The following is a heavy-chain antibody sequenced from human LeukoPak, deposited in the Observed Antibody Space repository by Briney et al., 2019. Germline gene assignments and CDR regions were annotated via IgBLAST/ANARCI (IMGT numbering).Heavy chain of an antibody. D-gene: IGHD2-15*01. V-gene: IGHV3-30*03. J-gene: IGHJ4*02. CDR1: GFTFRTHG. CDR3: ARGQYSPDY. CDR2: ISYDGGNI. Sequence: GGSLRLSCAVSGFTFRTHGMHWVRQAPGKGLEWVAFISYDGGNIYYADSVKGRFTASRDNSKNTLYLQMNSLRAEDTAVYYCARGQYSPDYWGQGTLVTVSS.